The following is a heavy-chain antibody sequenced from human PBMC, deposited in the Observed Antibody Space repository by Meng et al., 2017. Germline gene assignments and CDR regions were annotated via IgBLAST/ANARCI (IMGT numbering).Heavy chain of an antibody. Sequence: QLPRVQSGAEVKKPGASVKVSCKASGYTFTSYDINWVRQATGQGLEWMGWMNPNSGNTGYAQKFQGRVTITRNTSISTAYMELSSLRSEDTAVYYCARQYSSSWYWFDPWGQGTLVTGSS. CDR3: ARQYSSSWYWFDP. CDR1: GYTFTSYD. D-gene: IGHD6-13*01. V-gene: IGHV1-8*03. J-gene: IGHJ5*02. CDR2: MNPNSGNT.